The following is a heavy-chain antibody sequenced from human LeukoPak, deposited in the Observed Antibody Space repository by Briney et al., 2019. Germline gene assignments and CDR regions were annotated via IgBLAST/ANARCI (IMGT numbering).Heavy chain of an antibody. V-gene: IGHV3-30*18. CDR3: AKGPLRGTAAAIDY. Sequence: GGSLRLSCVASRFIFSVYGMHWVRQAPGKGLEWVAVISYDGRNIHYPDSVKGRFTISRDISTDTLWLQMDSLRTEDTAVYYCAKGPLRGTAAAIDYWGQGTLVTVSS. CDR2: ISYDGRNI. J-gene: IGHJ4*02. D-gene: IGHD2-2*01. CDR1: RFIFSVYG.